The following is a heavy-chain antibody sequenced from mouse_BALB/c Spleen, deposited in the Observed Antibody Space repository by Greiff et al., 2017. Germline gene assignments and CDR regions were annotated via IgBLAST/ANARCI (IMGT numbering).Heavy chain of an antibody. J-gene: IGHJ2*01. V-gene: IGHV5-12-1*01. D-gene: IGHD2-1*01. CDR3: ARYYGNYAYFDY. Sequence: EVQVVESGGGLVKPGGSLKLSCAASGFAFSSYDMSWVRQTPEKRLEWVAYISSGGGSTYYPDTVKGRFTISRDNAKNTLYLQMSSLKSEDTAMYYCARYYGNYAYFDYWGQGTTLTVSS. CDR1: GFAFSSYD. CDR2: ISSGGGST.